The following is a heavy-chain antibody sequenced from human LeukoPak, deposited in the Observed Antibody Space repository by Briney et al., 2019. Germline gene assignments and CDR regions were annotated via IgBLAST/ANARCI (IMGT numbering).Heavy chain of an antibody. CDR1: GGSISRSSYY. D-gene: IGHD6-19*01. V-gene: IGHV4-39*01. CDR2: VYYSGST. Sequence: SVTLSLTCTVSGGSISRSSYYWGWIRQPPGKGLEWIGSVYYSGSTFYNPSLKSRVTIFVDTSKNQFSLKLSSVTAADTAVYYCARGTAVAPDYWGQGTLVTVSS. CDR3: ARGTAVAPDY. J-gene: IGHJ4*02.